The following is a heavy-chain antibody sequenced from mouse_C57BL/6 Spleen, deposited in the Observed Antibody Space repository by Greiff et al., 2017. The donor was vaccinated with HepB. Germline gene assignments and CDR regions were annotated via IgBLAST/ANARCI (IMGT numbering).Heavy chain of an antibody. Sequence: VKVVDSGPELVKPGASVKISCKASGYAFSSSWMNWVKQRPGKGLEWIGRIYPGDGDTNYNGKFTGKATLTADKSSSTAYMQLSSLTSEDSAVYFCARGNWDVGYFDVWGTGTTVTVSS. CDR1: GYAFSSSW. CDR3: ARGNWDVGYFDV. J-gene: IGHJ1*03. D-gene: IGHD4-1*01. CDR2: IYPGDGDT. V-gene: IGHV1-82*01.